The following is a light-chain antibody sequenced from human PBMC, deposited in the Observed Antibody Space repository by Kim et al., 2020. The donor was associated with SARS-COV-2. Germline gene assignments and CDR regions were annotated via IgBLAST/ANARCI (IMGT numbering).Light chain of an antibody. CDR2: GAS. CDR1: QSVGNY. Sequence: SLSPGERATLSCRASQSVGNYLAWYQQKPGQAPRLLSFGASSRATGIPDRFSGSGSGTDFTLTINRLEPEDFAVYYCQQYNTSPYAFGQGTKLEI. V-gene: IGKV3-20*01. CDR3: QQYNTSPYA. J-gene: IGKJ2*01.